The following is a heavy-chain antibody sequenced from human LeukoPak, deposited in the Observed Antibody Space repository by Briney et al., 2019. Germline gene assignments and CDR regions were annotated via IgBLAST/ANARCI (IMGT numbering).Heavy chain of an antibody. J-gene: IGHJ4*02. CDR3: ARQTPEAVAIDY. D-gene: IGHD6-19*01. Sequence: SETLSLTCTVSGGSISSYYWSWIRQPPGKGLEWIGYIYYSGSTNYNPSLKSRVTISVDTSKNQFSLKLSSVTAADTAVYYCARQTPEAVAIDYWGQGTLVTVSS. V-gene: IGHV4-59*08. CDR1: GGSISSYY. CDR2: IYYSGST.